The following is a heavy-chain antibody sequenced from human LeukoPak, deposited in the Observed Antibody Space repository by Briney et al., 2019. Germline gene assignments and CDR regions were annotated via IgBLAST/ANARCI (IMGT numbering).Heavy chain of an antibody. J-gene: IGHJ4*02. D-gene: IGHD6-19*01. Sequence: GGSLRLSCAASGFTFSSYSMNWVRQAPGKGLEWVSSISSSSSYIYYADSVKGRSTISRDNAKNSLYLQMNSLRAEDTAVYYCARDGGAVAGPGSSDYWGQGTLVTVSS. V-gene: IGHV3-21*01. CDR3: ARDGGAVAGPGSSDY. CDR1: GFTFSSYS. CDR2: ISSSSSYI.